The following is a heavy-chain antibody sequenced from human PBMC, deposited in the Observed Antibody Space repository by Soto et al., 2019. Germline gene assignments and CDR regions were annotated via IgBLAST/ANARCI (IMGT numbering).Heavy chain of an antibody. CDR1: GFTFSDAG. CDR2: IKSKSDGGTT. CDR3: TTELWRLAVVVGATEYLNN. D-gene: IGHD2-15*01. Sequence: GGSLSLSCAASGFTFSDAGMSWVRQAPGKGLDWVGRIKSKSDGGTTEYAAPVRGRLTISRDDSKNTLYLQMNRLKTEDTAVYYGTTELWRLAVVVGATEYLNNWGQGT. V-gene: IGHV3-15*01. J-gene: IGHJ4*02.